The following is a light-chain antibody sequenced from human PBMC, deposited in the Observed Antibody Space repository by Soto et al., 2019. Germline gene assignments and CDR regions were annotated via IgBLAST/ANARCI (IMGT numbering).Light chain of an antibody. V-gene: IGKV3-15*01. CDR1: TSVGRN. CDR2: GAS. CDR3: QQYDNWPSLT. J-gene: IGKJ4*01. Sequence: IVMKQSPATLSVSTGERAPLSCRASTSVGRNLAWYQQKPGQAPRLLIYGASTRATGIPATFSGSGSGTEFTLTISSLQSEDFAIYYCQQYDNWPSLTFGGGTKVDIK.